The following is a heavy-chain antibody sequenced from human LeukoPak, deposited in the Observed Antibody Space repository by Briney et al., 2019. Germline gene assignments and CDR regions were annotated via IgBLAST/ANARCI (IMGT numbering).Heavy chain of an antibody. Sequence: SETLSLTCAVYGGSFSGYYWSWIRQPPGKGLEWIGEINHSGSTNYNPSLKSRVTISVDTSKSQFSLKLSSVTAADTAVYYCARRAPPYHYYDSSGRTGYFDYWGQGTLVTVSS. CDR3: ARRAPPYHYYDSSGRTGYFDY. CDR1: GGSFSGYY. D-gene: IGHD3-22*01. CDR2: INHSGST. V-gene: IGHV4-34*01. J-gene: IGHJ4*02.